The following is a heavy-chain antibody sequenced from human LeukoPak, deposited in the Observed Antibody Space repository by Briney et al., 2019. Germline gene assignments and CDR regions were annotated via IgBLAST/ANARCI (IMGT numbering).Heavy chain of an antibody. CDR3: ARQGVGKYNWNFLNWFDP. V-gene: IGHV4-4*02. CDR2: IYHSGST. CDR1: GGSISSSNW. Sequence: SETLSLTCAVSGGSISSSNWWSWVRQPPGKGLEWIGEIYHSGSTNYNPSLKSRVTISVDKSKNQFSLKLTSVTAADTAVFYCARQGVGKYNWNFLNWFDPWGPGTLVTVSS. J-gene: IGHJ5*02. D-gene: IGHD1-7*01.